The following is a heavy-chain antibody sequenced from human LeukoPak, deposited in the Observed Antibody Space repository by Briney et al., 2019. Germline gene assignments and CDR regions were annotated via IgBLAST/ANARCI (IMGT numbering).Heavy chain of an antibody. V-gene: IGHV3-23*01. CDR1: GFTFSSHA. Sequence: PGRSLRLSCAASGFTFSSHAMNWVRQTPGKGLEWVSGISESGDSTSYTDSVKGRFTISRDNSKNTLYLQITSLRAEDTAVYYCAKRGYSYGPDYFDYWGQGALVTVSS. CDR2: ISESGDST. D-gene: IGHD5-18*01. CDR3: AKRGYSYGPDYFDY. J-gene: IGHJ4*02.